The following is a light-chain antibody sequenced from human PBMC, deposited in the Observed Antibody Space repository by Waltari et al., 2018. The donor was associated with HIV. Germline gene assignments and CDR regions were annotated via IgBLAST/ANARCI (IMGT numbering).Light chain of an antibody. Sequence: QSALTQPASVSGSPGPSITLSFAGTPSDLRIFDSVSWYQQHPGRAPQLMIFGVYSRPSGVSSRFSGSKSGNTASLTISGLQAEDEANYYCCSYTAIHTLIFGGGTKLTVL. CDR3: CSYTAIHTLI. V-gene: IGLV2-14*01. J-gene: IGLJ2*01. CDR2: GVY. CDR1: PSDLRIFDS.